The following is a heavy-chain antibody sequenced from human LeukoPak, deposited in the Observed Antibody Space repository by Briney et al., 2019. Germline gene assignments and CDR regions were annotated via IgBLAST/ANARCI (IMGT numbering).Heavy chain of an antibody. Sequence: ASVKVSCKASGYTFTNYGISWVRQAPGQGLEWMGWISAYNGNTNYAQKLQGRVTMTTDTSTSTAYMELRSLRSDDTAVYYCARVPLRGGYNEGSAYWGQGTLVTVSS. V-gene: IGHV1-18*01. CDR1: GYTFTNYG. D-gene: IGHD5-24*01. CDR2: ISAYNGNT. J-gene: IGHJ4*02. CDR3: ARVPLRGGYNEGSAY.